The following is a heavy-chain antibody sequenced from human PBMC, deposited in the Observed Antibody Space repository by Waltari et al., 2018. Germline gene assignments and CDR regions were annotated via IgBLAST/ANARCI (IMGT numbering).Heavy chain of an antibody. J-gene: IGHJ4*02. CDR1: GGSISSGRYY. Sequence: QVQLQESGPGLVKPSQTLSLTCTVFGGSISSGRYYWSWIRRPAGKGLEWIGHIYTSGSTNYHAPLKSRVAISMGTSKNQFSLKLSSVTAADTAVYYCARGLLWFGELKSFDYWGQGTLVTVSS. D-gene: IGHD3-10*01. CDR3: ARGLLWFGELKSFDY. V-gene: IGHV4-61*02. CDR2: IYTSGST.